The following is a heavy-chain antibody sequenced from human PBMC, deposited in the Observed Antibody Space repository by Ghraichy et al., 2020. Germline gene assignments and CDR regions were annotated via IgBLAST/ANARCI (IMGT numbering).Heavy chain of an antibody. D-gene: IGHD1-26*01. CDR3: ARHIGFVGATDAGFDY. CDR2: IYYSGST. J-gene: IGHJ4*02. V-gene: IGHV4-39*01. CDR1: GGSISTYSYF. Sequence: SETLSLTCTVSGGSISTYSYFWGWIRQPPGQGLEWIESIYYSGSTYYNPSLKSRVTTSVDTSKNQFSLKLDSVTAADTAVYFCARHIGFVGATDAGFDYWGQGTLVTVSS.